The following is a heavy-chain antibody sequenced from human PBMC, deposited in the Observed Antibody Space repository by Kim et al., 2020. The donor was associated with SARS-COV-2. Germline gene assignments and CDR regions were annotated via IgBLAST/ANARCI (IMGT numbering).Heavy chain of an antibody. CDR2: ISWNSGSI. J-gene: IGHJ6*02. CDR3: AKDRSPQRGYYYYYYGMDV. V-gene: IGHV3-9*01. Sequence: GGSLRLSCAASGFTFDDYAMHWVRQAPGKGLEWVSGISWNSGSIGYADSVKGRFTISRDNAKNSLYLQMNSLRAEDTALYYCAKDRSPQRGYYYYYYGMDVWGQGTTVTVSS. D-gene: IGHD3-10*01. CDR1: GFTFDDYA.